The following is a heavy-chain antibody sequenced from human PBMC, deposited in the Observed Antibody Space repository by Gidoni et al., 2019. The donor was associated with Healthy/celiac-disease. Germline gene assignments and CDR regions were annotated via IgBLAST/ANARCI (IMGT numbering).Heavy chain of an antibody. CDR2: INPSGGST. Sequence: QVQLVQSGAEVKKPGASVKVSCKASGYTFTSYYMHWVRQAPGQGLEWMGIINPSGGSTSYAQKFQGRVTMTRDTSTSTVYMELSSLRSEDTAVYYCARAKPTYYGSGRSPNWFDPWGQGTLVTVSS. CDR3: ARAKPTYYGSGRSPNWFDP. V-gene: IGHV1-46*01. D-gene: IGHD3-10*01. CDR1: GYTFTSYY. J-gene: IGHJ5*02.